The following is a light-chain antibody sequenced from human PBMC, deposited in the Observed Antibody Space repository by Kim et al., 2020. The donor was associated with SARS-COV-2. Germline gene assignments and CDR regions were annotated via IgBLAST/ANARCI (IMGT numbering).Light chain of an antibody. V-gene: IGKV1-5*03. Sequence: TSVGDRVTITCRASRSISSSLAWYQQKPGKAPRLLIYRASNLESGVPSRFSGSGSGTEFTLTISSLQADDFATYYCQQYNTYSGTFGQGTKVDIK. J-gene: IGKJ1*01. CDR3: QQYNTYSGT. CDR1: RSISSS. CDR2: RAS.